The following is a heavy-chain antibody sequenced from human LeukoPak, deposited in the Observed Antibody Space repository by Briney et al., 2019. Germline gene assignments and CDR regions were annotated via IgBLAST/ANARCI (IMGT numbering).Heavy chain of an antibody. CDR2: IYYSGST. D-gene: IGHD6-13*01. CDR3: ARLGSSSWFFDY. CDR1: GGSISSTTYY. J-gene: IGHJ4*02. V-gene: IGHV4-39*01. Sequence: PSETLSLTCTVSGGSISSTTYYWAWIRQPPGKGLEWIGSIYYSGSTYYNPSLMSRVTISVDTSKNQISLQLSSVSAADTAVYYCARLGSSSWFFDYWGQGTLVTVSS.